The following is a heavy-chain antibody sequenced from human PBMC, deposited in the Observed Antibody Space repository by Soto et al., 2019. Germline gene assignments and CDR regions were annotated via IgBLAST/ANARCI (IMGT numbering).Heavy chain of an antibody. V-gene: IGHV3-7*01. CDR3: ARDRVGSSGWFCYFDY. CDR2: IKQDGSEK. D-gene: IGHD6-19*01. CDR1: GFTSSSYW. Sequence: EVQLVESGGGLVQPGGSLRLSCAASGFTSSSYWMSWVRQAPGKGLEWVANIKQDGSEKFYVDSVKGRFTISKDNAKNSLYLQMTGLRAEDTSVYYCARDRVGSSGWFCYFDYWGQGTLVTVSS. J-gene: IGHJ4*02.